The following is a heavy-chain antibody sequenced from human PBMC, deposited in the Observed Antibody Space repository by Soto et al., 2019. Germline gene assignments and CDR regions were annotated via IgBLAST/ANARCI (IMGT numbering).Heavy chain of an antibody. CDR2: INHSGST. CDR3: ARARGDGYNKRRYYFDY. V-gene: IGHV4-39*07. CDR1: GGSISSGDYY. Sequence: SETLSLTCTVSGGSISSGDYYWSWIRQPPGKGLEWIGEINHSGSTNYNPSLKSRVTISVDTSKNQFSLKLSSVTAADTAVYYCARARGDGYNKRRYYFDYWGQGTLVTVSS. J-gene: IGHJ4*02. D-gene: IGHD3-10*01.